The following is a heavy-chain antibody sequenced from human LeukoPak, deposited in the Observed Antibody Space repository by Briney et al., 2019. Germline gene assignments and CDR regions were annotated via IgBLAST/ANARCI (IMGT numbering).Heavy chain of an antibody. V-gene: IGHV3-33*08. CDR3: ARDFTPVGARFFDY. CDR1: GFTLSPFSNAW. J-gene: IGHJ4*02. D-gene: IGHD1-26*01. Sequence: PGGSLRLSCAASGFTLSPFSNAWMSWVRQAPGKGLEWVAVIWYDGSKKYYADSVKGRFTISGDNSKNTLYLQMNSLRAEDTALYYCARDFTPVGARFFDYWGQGALVTVFS. CDR2: IWYDGSKK.